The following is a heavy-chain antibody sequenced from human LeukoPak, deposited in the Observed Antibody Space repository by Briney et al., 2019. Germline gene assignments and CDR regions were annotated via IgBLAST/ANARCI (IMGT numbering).Heavy chain of an antibody. J-gene: IGHJ4*02. CDR2: IRGSGGNT. Sequence: GGSLRLSCAASGFTFSSYAMSWVRQAPGKGLEWVSAIRGSGGNTYYADSVKGRFTISRDNFKDTLYLQMNSLRAEDTAVYYCARERYSSSWYSPLFDYWGQGTLVTVSS. D-gene: IGHD6-13*01. CDR1: GFTFSSYA. V-gene: IGHV3-23*01. CDR3: ARERYSSSWYSPLFDY.